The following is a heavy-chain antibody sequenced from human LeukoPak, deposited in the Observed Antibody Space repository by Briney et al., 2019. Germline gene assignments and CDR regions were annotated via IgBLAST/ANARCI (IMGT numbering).Heavy chain of an antibody. CDR3: ARDHTGFGIDAFDI. CDR1: GFTFSSYS. D-gene: IGHD3-10*01. CDR2: ISSSSSYI. V-gene: IGHV3-21*01. J-gene: IGHJ3*02. Sequence: PGGSLRPSCAASGFTFSSYSMNWVRQAPGKGLEWVSSISSSSSYIYYADSVKGRFTISRDNAKNSLYLQMNSLRAEDTAVYYCARDHTGFGIDAFDIWGQGTMVTVSS.